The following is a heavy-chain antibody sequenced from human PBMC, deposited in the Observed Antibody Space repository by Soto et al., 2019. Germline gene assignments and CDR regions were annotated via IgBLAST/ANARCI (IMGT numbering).Heavy chain of an antibody. CDR3: AREKDFWSGYYFDY. V-gene: IGHV4-38-2*02. Sequence: SETLSLTCAVSGYSISSGYYWGCIRQPPGKGLEWIGSIYHSGSTYYNPSLKSRVTISVDTSKNQFSLKLSSVTAADTAVYYCAREKDFWSGYYFDYWGQGTLVTVSS. CDR1: GYSISSGYY. D-gene: IGHD3-3*01. CDR2: IYHSGST. J-gene: IGHJ4*02.